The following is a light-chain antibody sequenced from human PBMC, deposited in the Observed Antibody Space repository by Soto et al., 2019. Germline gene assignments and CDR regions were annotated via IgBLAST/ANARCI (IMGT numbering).Light chain of an antibody. V-gene: IGKV3-20*01. CDR3: QQYVQFT. CDR1: QTVNGSY. CDR2: GAS. Sequence: ETVLTQSPGTLSLSPGERATLSCRASQTVNGSYLAWYQQKPGQAPRLLIYGASSRATGIPDRFSGSGSGTDFTLTISRLEPEDFAVYYCQQYVQFTFGPGTKVDIK. J-gene: IGKJ3*01.